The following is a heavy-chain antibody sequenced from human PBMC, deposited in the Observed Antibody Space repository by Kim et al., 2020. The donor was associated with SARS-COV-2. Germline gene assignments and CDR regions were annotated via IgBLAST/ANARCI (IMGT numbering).Heavy chain of an antibody. CDR3: ARTVYGGNLHGNYFFYGMDV. CDR2: IYPGDSDT. CDR1: EYIFTSYW. J-gene: IGHJ6*02. Sequence: GASLKISCKASEYIFTSYWIGWVRQMPGKGLEWMGIIYPGDSDTRYSPSFQGQVTISADKSISTAYLQWSSLKASDTAMYYCARTVYGGNLHGNYFFYGMDVWGQGTTVTVSS. V-gene: IGHV5-51*01. D-gene: IGHD2-15*01.